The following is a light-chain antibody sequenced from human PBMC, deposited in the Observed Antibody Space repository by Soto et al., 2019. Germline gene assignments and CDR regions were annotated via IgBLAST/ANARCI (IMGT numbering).Light chain of an antibody. CDR3: QQYGSYSPYT. CDR1: HYINNW. J-gene: IGKJ2*01. Sequence: DIQMTQSPSTLSASVGDRVTITCRASHYINNWLAWYQQKPGMPPRLLIYDASTLDVGVPSRFSGSGSGAEFPLTISSLQPDDFAAYYCQQYGSYSPYTFGQGTRVDIQ. CDR2: DAS. V-gene: IGKV1-5*01.